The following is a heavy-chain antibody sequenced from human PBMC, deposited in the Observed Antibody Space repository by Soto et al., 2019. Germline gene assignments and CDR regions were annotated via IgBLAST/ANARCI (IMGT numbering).Heavy chain of an antibody. CDR1: GGSFSSYF. CDR3: ASGPGSGWYWFDP. Sequence: SETLSLTCAVYGGSFSSYFWSWIRQPPGKGLEWIGEINHSGTTYYNPSLKSRVTISVDTSKNQFSLKLSSVTAADTAVYYCASGPGSGWYWFDPWGQGTLVTSPQ. D-gene: IGHD6-19*01. V-gene: IGHV4-34*01. CDR2: INHSGTT. J-gene: IGHJ5*02.